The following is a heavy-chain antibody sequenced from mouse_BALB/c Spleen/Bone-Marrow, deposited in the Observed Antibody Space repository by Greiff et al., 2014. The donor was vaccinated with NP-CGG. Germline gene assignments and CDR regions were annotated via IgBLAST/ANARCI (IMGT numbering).Heavy chain of an antibody. V-gene: IGHV1S34*01. J-gene: IGHJ2*01. D-gene: IGHD2-2*01. CDR2: ISCYNGAT. CDR1: GYSFTGYY. Sequence: LVKTGASVKISCKASGYSFTGYYMHWVKQSHGKSLEWIGYISCYNGATSYNQKFKGKATFTVDTSSSTAYMQFNSLTSKDSTVYYCARSYGAYGFDGGCYFDYWGQGTTLTVSS. CDR3: ARSYGAYGFDGGCYFDY.